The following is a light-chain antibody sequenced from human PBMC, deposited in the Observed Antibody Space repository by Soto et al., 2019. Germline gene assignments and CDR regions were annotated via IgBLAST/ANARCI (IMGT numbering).Light chain of an antibody. CDR1: RSVRSY. V-gene: IGKV3-11*01. Sequence: EIVLTQSPATLSLSPGERATLSCRASRSVRSYLAWYQQKPGQAPRLLIYDASNRAAGIPARFSGSGSETDFNLTISNLEPEDFAVYYCQERYAWPPITFGQGTRLEIK. J-gene: IGKJ5*01. CDR3: QERYAWPPIT. CDR2: DAS.